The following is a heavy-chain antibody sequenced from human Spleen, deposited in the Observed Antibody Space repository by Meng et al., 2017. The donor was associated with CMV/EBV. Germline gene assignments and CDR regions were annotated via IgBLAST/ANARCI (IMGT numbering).Heavy chain of an antibody. J-gene: IGHJ5*02. Sequence: GESLKISCAASGFTFSSYSMNWVRQAPGKGLEWVSSISSSSSYIYYADSVKGRFTISRDNAKNSLYLQMNSLRAEDTAVYYCAREGWELLSQSDWFDPWGQGTLVTVSS. CDR1: GFTFSSYS. CDR3: AREGWELLSQSDWFDP. V-gene: IGHV3-21*01. D-gene: IGHD1-26*01. CDR2: ISSSSSYI.